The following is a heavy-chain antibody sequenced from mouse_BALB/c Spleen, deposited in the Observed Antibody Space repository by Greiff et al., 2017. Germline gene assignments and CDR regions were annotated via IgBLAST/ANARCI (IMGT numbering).Heavy chain of an antibody. CDR2: INPYNGAT. Sequence: VQLQQSGPELVKPGASVKISCKASGYSFTGYYMHWVKQSHVKSLEWIGRINPYNGATSYNQNFKDKASLTVDKSSSTAYMELHSLTSEDSAVYYCASDGNSSDYWGQGTTLTVSS. D-gene: IGHD2-3*01. CDR3: ASDGNSSDY. CDR1: GYSFTGYY. J-gene: IGHJ2*01. V-gene: IGHV1-31*01.